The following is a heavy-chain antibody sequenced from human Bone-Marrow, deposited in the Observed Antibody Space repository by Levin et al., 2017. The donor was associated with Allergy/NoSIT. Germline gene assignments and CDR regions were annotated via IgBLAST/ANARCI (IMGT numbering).Heavy chain of an antibody. CDR3: ARRDDYNNYNDADLTHNWFDP. D-gene: IGHD4-11*01. Sequence: SETLSLTCGVYGGSFSGYYWSWIRQPPGKGLEWIGEINHSGSTNYNPSLKSRVTISVDTSRNQFSLELRSVTAADTAVYYCARRDDYNNYNDADLTHNWFDPWGQGTLVTVSS. CDR2: INHSGST. J-gene: IGHJ5*02. V-gene: IGHV4-34*01. CDR1: GGSFSGYY.